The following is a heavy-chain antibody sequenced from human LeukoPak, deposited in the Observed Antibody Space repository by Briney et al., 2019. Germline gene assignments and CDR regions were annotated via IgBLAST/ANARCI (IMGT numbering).Heavy chain of an antibody. Sequence: SETLPLTGTVSGGSISGYYWSWIRQPPGKGLEWIAYIYYTGSTNYNPSLKSRVTISLDTSKNQFSLKLSSVTAADTAVYYCARAATTVDPAPFDYWGQGTLVTVSS. CDR2: IYYTGST. D-gene: IGHD4-23*01. CDR1: GGSISGYY. V-gene: IGHV4-59*12. CDR3: ARAATTVDPAPFDY. J-gene: IGHJ4*02.